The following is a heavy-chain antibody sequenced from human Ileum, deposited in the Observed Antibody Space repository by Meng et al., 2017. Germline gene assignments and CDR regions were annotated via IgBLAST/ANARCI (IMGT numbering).Heavy chain of an antibody. D-gene: IGHD6-13*01. CDR3: ARHLAGMNNYPDY. CDR1: GYTFTSYD. CDR2: MNPNSGNT. J-gene: IGHJ4*02. Sequence: ASVKVSCKASGYTFTSYDINWVRQATGQGLEWMGWMNPNSGNTGYAQKFQGRVTITRNTSISTAYMELSSLRSEDTAVYYCARHLAGMNNYPDYWGQGTLVTVSS. V-gene: IGHV1-8*03.